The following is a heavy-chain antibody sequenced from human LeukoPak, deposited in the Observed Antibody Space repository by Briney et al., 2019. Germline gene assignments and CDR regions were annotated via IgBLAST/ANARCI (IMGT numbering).Heavy chain of an antibody. CDR2: INHNGDT. D-gene: IGHD3-9*01. J-gene: IGHJ4*02. Sequence: SETLSLICAVYGGSFSTYYGTWIRQSPGKGLEWIGEINHNGDTNYKPSLKSRVTISVDTSKNQFSLRLRSVTAADTAVYYCATWNSVLTGYFFWGQGTLVTVSS. CDR1: GGSFSTYY. CDR3: ATWNSVLTGYFF. V-gene: IGHV4-34*01.